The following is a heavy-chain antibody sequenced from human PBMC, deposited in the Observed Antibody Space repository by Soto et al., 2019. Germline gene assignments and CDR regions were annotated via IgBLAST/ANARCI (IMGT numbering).Heavy chain of an antibody. CDR1: GFTFSSYA. V-gene: IGHV3-23*01. Sequence: XVSLRLSCAASGFTFSSYAMSWVRQAPGKGLEWVSAISGSGGSTYYADSVKGRFTISRDNAKNSVYLQMNSLRAEDTAVYYCARDRTTGTTYAWDAFDTWGQGTMVTVSS. CDR3: ARDRTTGTTYAWDAFDT. CDR2: ISGSGGST. D-gene: IGHD1-1*01. J-gene: IGHJ3*02.